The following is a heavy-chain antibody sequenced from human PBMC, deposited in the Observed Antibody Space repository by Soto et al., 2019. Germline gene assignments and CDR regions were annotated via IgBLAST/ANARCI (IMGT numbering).Heavy chain of an antibody. Sequence: EVRLLESGGGLVQPGGSLRLSCAASGFTFSSHAMSWVRQAPGKGLEWVSGISGSGGSTYYADSVKGRFTISRDNSKNTLYLQMNSLRAEDTAVYYCAKCLRGSYGMDVWGQGTTVTVSS. V-gene: IGHV3-23*01. CDR2: ISGSGGST. CDR3: AKCLRGSYGMDV. J-gene: IGHJ6*02. CDR1: GFTFSSHA.